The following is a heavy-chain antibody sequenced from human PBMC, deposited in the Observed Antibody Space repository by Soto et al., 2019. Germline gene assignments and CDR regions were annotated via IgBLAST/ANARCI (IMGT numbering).Heavy chain of an antibody. V-gene: IGHV3-48*03. CDR2: ISSSGSTI. CDR3: AREGSPWWDQVAFDI. CDR1: GFTFSSYE. J-gene: IGHJ3*02. Sequence: GGSLRLSCAASGFTFSSYEMNWVRQAPGKGLEWVSYISSSGSTIYYADSVKGRFTISRDNAKNSLYLQMNSLRAEDTAVYYCAREGSPWWDQVAFDIWGQGTMVTVSS. D-gene: IGHD2-8*02.